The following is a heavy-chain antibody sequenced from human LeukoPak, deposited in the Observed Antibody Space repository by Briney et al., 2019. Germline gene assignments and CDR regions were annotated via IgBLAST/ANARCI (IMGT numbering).Heavy chain of an antibody. CDR2: IYYSGST. J-gene: IGHJ4*02. CDR3: ATTFGATPNYFDY. Sequence: PSETLSLTCTVSGGSISSSSYYWGWIRHPPGKGLEWIGSIYYSGSTYYNPSLKSRVTISVDTSKNQFSLKLSSVTAADTAVYYCATTFGATPNYFDYWGQGTLVTVSS. D-gene: IGHD1-26*01. CDR1: GGSISSSSYY. V-gene: IGHV4-39*07.